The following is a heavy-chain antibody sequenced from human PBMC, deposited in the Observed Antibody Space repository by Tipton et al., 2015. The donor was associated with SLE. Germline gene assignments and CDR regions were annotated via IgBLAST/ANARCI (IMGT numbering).Heavy chain of an antibody. D-gene: IGHD6-19*01. CDR2: IYYSGST. V-gene: IGHV4-31*03. J-gene: IGHJ4*02. CDR1: GGSISSGGYY. CDR3: ARLKQWLVRPYYFDY. Sequence: TLSLTCTVSGGSISSGGYYWRCIRQHPGKGLEWVGYIYYSGSTYYNPSLKSRVTKSVDTSKNQFSLKLSSVTAADTAVYYCARLKQWLVRPYYFDYWGQGTLVTVSS.